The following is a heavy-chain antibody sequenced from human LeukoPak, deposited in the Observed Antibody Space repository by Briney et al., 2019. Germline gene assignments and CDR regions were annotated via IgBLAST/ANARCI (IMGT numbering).Heavy chain of an antibody. CDR1: GGSISSYY. V-gene: IGHV4-59*12. CDR2: IYYSGST. J-gene: IGHJ4*02. Sequence: SETLSLTCTVSGGSISSYYWSWIRQPPGKGLEWIGYIYYSGSTNYNPSLKSRVTISVDTSKNQFSLKLTSVTTADTAVYYCARNFDYWGQGTLVTVSS. CDR3: ARNFDY.